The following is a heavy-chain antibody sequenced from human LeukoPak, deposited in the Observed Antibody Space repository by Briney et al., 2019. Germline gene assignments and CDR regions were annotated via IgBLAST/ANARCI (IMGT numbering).Heavy chain of an antibody. CDR1: GGTFSSYA. Sequence: SVKVSCKASGGTFSSYAISWVRQAPGQGLEWMGGIIPIFGTANYAQKFQDRLTITSDTSASTAYMELSSLRSEDTAVYYCAREGSGWYPFFDYWGQGTLVTVSS. D-gene: IGHD6-19*01. CDR3: AREGSGWYPFFDY. J-gene: IGHJ4*02. V-gene: IGHV1-69*05. CDR2: IIPIFGTA.